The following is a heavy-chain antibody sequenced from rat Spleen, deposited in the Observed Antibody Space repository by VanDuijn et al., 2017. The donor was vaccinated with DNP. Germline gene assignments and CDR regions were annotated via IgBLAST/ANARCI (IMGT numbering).Heavy chain of an antibody. D-gene: IGHD1-2*01. CDR1: GFSLTNFG. CDR2: ISSGGTT. Sequence: QVQLKESGPGLVQPSQTLSLTCTVSGFSLTNFGVSWVRQPPGKALEWIAAISSGGTTYYNPALTSRLSISRDTSKNQVFLKMNSLQTEDTGTYFCARDLRYYSTYGAFFDYWGQGVMVTVSS. CDR3: ARDLRYYSTYGAFFDY. J-gene: IGHJ2*01. V-gene: IGHV2S8*01.